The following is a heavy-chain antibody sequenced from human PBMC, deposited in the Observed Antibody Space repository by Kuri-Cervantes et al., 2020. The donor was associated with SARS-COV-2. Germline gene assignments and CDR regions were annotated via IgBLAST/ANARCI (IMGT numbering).Heavy chain of an antibody. CDR2: INHSGST. CDR3: ARHRWFDP. V-gene: IGHV4-34*01. D-gene: IGHD1-14*01. CDR1: GGSFSCYY. J-gene: IGHJ5*02. Sequence: SLTLSLTCAVYGGSFSCYYWSWIRQPSGKGLEWIGEINHSGSTNYNPSLKSRVTISVDTSKNQFSLKLSSVTAADTAVYYCARHRWFDPWGQGTLVTVSS.